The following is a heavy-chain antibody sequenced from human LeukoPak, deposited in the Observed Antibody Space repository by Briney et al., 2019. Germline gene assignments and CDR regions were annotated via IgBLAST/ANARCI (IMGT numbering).Heavy chain of an antibody. V-gene: IGHV3-66*01. J-gene: IGHJ4*02. CDR2: IYSGGNT. CDR1: GLTVSSSY. CDR3: VYGDFVRTVNYFDY. Sequence: PGGSLRLSCAASGLTVSSSYMSWVRQTPGKGLEWVSVIYSGGNTYYADSVKGRFTISRDNSKNSLFLQMNSLRAEDTALYYCVYGDFVRTVNYFDYWGQGTLVTVSS. D-gene: IGHD4-17*01.